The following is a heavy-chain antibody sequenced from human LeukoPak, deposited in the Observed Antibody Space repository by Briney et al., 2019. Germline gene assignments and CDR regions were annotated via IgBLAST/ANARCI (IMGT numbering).Heavy chain of an antibody. CDR2: IYYSGSA. CDR1: GGSISDYS. J-gene: IGHJ4*02. CDR3: ARHQGSVVGGPTNFDY. D-gene: IGHD2-15*01. V-gene: IGHV4-59*01. Sequence: SETLSLTCTVSGGSISDYSWSWIRQPPGKGLEWIGNIYYSGSANHNPSLKSRVTISRDTSKNQFSLKLTSVTTADTAMYYCARHQGSVVGGPTNFDYWGQGTLVTVSS.